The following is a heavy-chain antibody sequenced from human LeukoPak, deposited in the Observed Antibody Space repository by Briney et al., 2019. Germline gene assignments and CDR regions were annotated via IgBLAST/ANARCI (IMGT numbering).Heavy chain of an antibody. Sequence: ASVTVSCKASGYTFKSYGFSWVRQAPGQGLEWMGWISPYDGNTNSAQTLQGRVTMTTDTSTSIVYMELRGLRSDDTAVYYCARIAGRRPPPYYFDYWGQGTLVTVSS. J-gene: IGHJ4*02. CDR2: ISPYDGNT. CDR3: ARIAGRRPPPYYFDY. CDR1: GYTFKSYG. V-gene: IGHV1-18*01. D-gene: IGHD6-6*01.